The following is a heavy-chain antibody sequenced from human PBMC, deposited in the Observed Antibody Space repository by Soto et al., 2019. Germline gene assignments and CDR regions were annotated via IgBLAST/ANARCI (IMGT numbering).Heavy chain of an antibody. CDR3: TRRGHHSANWFDP. D-gene: IGHD2-15*01. CDR2: IIPMSGRP. Sequence: QVQLVQSGAEVKTPGSSVRVSCKASGGTFNSFSIDWVRQAPGQGFEWMGGIIPMSGRPNYAQRCQGRVTFSADKSTNTVYMEVNSLPYEDTAVYYCTRRGHHSANWFDPGGQGTLVTVSS. CDR1: GGTFNSFS. V-gene: IGHV1-69*06. J-gene: IGHJ5*02.